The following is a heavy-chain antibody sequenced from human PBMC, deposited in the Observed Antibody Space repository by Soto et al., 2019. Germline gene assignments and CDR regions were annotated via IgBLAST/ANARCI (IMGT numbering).Heavy chain of an antibody. Sequence: EVELVESGGGLVKPGGSLTLSCVASGFSFKNAWMNWVRQAPGKGLEWVGRIKNKNDGGTTDYAAFVKGRFTISRDASPNTLYTHMNGLKTEDTGVYFCTGLWFGEIYNYWGQGSLVTVSS. CDR1: GFSFKNAW. CDR3: TGLWFGEIYNY. J-gene: IGHJ4*01. V-gene: IGHV3-15*07. D-gene: IGHD3-10*01. CDR2: IKNKNDGGTT.